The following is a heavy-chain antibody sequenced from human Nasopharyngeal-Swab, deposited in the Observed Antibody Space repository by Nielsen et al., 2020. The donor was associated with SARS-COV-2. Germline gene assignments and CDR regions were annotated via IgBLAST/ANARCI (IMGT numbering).Heavy chain of an antibody. D-gene: IGHD6-13*01. CDR3: AKDGSSSPTY. CDR1: GFSFSTYA. Sequence: GGSLRLSCAASGFSFSTYAMSWVRQAPGKGLEWVSAISGSGGDTYYADSVKGRFTISRDNSKNTLYLRINSLRAEDTAVYYCAKDGSSSPTYWGQGTLVTVSS. V-gene: IGHV3-23*01. J-gene: IGHJ4*02. CDR2: ISGSGGDT.